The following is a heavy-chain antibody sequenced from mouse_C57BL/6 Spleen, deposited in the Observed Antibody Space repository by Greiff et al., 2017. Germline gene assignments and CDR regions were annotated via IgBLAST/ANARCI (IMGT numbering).Heavy chain of an antibody. CDR3: ARTGYYGSSYVWAY. CDR1: GYTFTSYG. V-gene: IGHV1-81*01. CDR2: IYPRSGNT. D-gene: IGHD1-1*01. J-gene: IGHJ3*01. Sequence: VKLQESGAELARPGASVKLSCKASGYTFTSYGISWVKQRTGQGLEWIGEIYPRSGNTYYNEKFKGKATLTADKSSSTAYMELRSLTSEDSAVYFCARTGYYGSSYVWAYWGQGTLVTVSA.